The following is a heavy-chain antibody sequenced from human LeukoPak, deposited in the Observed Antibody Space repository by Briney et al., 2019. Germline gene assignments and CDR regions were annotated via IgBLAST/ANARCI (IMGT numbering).Heavy chain of an antibody. V-gene: IGHV4-39*07. CDR3: ARDDRSSWYYYGMDV. CDR1: GGSISSTSHY. CDR2: INHSGST. D-gene: IGHD6-13*01. J-gene: IGHJ6*02. Sequence: SETLSLTCTVSGGSISSTSHYWGWIRQPPGKGLEWIGEINHSGSTNYNPSLKSRVTISVDTSKNQFSLKLSSVTAADTAVYYCARDDRSSWYYYGMDVWGQGTTVTVSS.